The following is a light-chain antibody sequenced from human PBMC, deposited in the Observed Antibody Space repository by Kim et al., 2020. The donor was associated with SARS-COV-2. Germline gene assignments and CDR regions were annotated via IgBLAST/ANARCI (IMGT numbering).Light chain of an antibody. V-gene: IGKV1-5*03. J-gene: IGKJ1*01. Sequence: GDRVTITCRASQSIRYWLAWYQQKPGKAPKLLIYQSSTLKIGVPSRFGGSGSGTEFTLTISSLQPDDFATYYCQQYESYPRTFGQGTKVDI. CDR3: QQYESYPRT. CDR2: QSS. CDR1: QSIRYW.